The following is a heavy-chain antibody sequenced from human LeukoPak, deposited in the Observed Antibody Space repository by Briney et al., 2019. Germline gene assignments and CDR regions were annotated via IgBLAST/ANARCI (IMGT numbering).Heavy chain of an antibody. V-gene: IGHV3-11*01. CDR3: ASGSYGSGFYYFYYMDV. Sequence: PGGSLRLSCAASGITFSDHYTSWIRQAPGKGLEWLSYISSGGDSIYYADSVKGRFTISRDNAKNSVSLQMSSLRAEDTAVYYCASGSYGSGFYYFYYMDVWGKGTTVTVSS. J-gene: IGHJ6*03. CDR2: ISSGGDSI. CDR1: GITFSDHY. D-gene: IGHD3-10*01.